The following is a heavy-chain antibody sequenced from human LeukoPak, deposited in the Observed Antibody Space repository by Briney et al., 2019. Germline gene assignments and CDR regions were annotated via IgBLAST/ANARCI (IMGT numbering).Heavy chain of an antibody. Sequence: GGSLRLSCAASGFTFSDYYMSWIRQAPGKGLEWVSYISSSGSTIYYADSVKGRFTISRDNAKNSLYLQMKSLRAEDTAVYYCASIPTEYGGYYPDYYFDYWGQGTLVTVSS. CDR1: GFTFSDYY. D-gene: IGHD5-12*01. CDR3: ASIPTEYGGYYPDYYFDY. V-gene: IGHV3-11*01. CDR2: ISSSGSTI. J-gene: IGHJ4*02.